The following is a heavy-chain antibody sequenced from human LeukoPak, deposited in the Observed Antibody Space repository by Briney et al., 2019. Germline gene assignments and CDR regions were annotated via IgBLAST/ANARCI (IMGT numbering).Heavy chain of an antibody. CDR3: AKGGPALAARHLYYFDY. D-gene: IGHD6-6*01. V-gene: IGHV3-30*18. Sequence: PGRSLRLSCAASGFTFSSYGMHWVRQAPGKGLEWVAVISYDGSNKYYADSVKGRFTISRDNSKNTLYLQMNSLRAEDTAVYYCAKGGPALAARHLYYFDYWGQGTLVTVSS. CDR2: ISYDGSNK. CDR1: GFTFSSYG. J-gene: IGHJ4*02.